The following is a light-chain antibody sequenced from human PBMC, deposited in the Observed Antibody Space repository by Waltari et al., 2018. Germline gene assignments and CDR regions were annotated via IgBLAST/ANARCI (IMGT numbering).Light chain of an antibody. V-gene: IGKV1-9*01. J-gene: IGKJ1*01. Sequence: DIQLTQSPSFLSASVGDRVTITCRASQGITSYLAWYQQKPGKAPKVLIYAASTLQSGVTARCSGSGSGTEFTLTISGLQPEDFATYYRQQHGTFGQGTKVEIK. CDR3: QQHGT. CDR2: AAS. CDR1: QGITSY.